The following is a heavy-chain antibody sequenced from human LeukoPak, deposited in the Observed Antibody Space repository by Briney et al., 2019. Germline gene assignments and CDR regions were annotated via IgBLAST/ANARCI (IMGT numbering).Heavy chain of an antibody. J-gene: IGHJ4*02. CDR3: ARGVGDSYVDY. D-gene: IGHD3-16*01. CDR2: IYSGGST. Sequence: GGSLRLSCAASGFTVSSNYMSWARQAPGKGLEWVSVIYSGGSTYYADSVKGRFTISRDNSKNTLYLQMNSLRAEDTAVYYCARGVGDSYVDYWGQGTLVTVSS. CDR1: GFTVSSNY. V-gene: IGHV3-66*01.